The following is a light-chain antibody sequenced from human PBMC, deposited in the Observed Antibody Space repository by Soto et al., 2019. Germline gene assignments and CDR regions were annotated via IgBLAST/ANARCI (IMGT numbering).Light chain of an antibody. V-gene: IGLV1-40*01. CDR1: SSNIGAGYE. Sequence: QSVLTQPPSVSEAPRQRVTLSCTGSSSNIGAGYEAHWYQQVPGTAPKLLIYENNNRPSGVPDRFSGYKSGTSASLAITGLQAEDEAEYYCQAYDSSLSGYVFGAGTKVTVL. CDR3: QAYDSSLSGYV. J-gene: IGLJ1*01. CDR2: ENN.